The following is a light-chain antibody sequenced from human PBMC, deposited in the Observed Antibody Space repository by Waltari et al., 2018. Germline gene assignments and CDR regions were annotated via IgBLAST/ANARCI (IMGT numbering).Light chain of an antibody. V-gene: IGKV4-1*01. Sequence: DIVMTQSPDSLAVSLGERSTIKCNSSQSVLYSSKNKNYLAWYQQKPGQPPKLLIYWASTRESGVPDRFSGSGSGTDYTLTISSLQAEDVAVYYCQQYYSTPPYTFGQGTKLEIK. CDR2: WAS. CDR1: QSVLYSSKNKNY. J-gene: IGKJ2*01. CDR3: QQYYSTPPYT.